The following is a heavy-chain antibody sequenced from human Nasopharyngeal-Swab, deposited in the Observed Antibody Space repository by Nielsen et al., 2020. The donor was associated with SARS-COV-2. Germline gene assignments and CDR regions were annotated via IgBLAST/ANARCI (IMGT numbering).Heavy chain of an antibody. CDR3: ARGWRDGYSHYYYYGMDV. J-gene: IGHJ6*02. D-gene: IGHD5-24*01. CDR1: GFTFSSYD. CDR2: ICTAGDT. Sequence: GESLKISCAASGFTFSSYDMHWVRQATGKGLEWVSAICTAGDTYYPGSVKGRFTISRENAKNSLYLQMNSLRAGDTAVYYCARGWRDGYSHYYYYGMDVWGQGTTVTVSS. V-gene: IGHV3-13*04.